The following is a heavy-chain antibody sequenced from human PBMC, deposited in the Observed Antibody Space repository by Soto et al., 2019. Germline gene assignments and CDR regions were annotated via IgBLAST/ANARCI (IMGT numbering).Heavy chain of an antibody. D-gene: IGHD3-22*01. CDR1: GYTFTGYF. CDR2: INPNTGGT. J-gene: IGHJ5*02. Sequence: QVQLVQSGAEVKKPGASVKVSCKASGYTFTGYFIHWVRDVPGQGLEYLGWINPNTGGTDYAQKFQGRVTMTRDTSISTVFMDLKRLTSVDTAVYYCARVVSWAARDWCDPWGQGTLVTVSS. V-gene: IGHV1-2*02. CDR3: ARVVSWAARDWCDP.